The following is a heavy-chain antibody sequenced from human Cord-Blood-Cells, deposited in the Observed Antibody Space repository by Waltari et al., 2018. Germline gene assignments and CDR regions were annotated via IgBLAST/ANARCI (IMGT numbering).Heavy chain of an antibody. Sequence: QLQQWGAGLLKPSETLSLTCAVYGGSFSGYYWSWIRQPPGKGLEWIGEINHSGSTNYNPSLKSRVTISVDTSKNQFSLKLSSVTAADTAVYYCARVLTGDAFDIWGQGTMVTVSS. CDR2: INHSGST. D-gene: IGHD7-27*01. CDR3: ARVLTGDAFDI. V-gene: IGHV4-34*01. CDR1: GGSFSGYY. J-gene: IGHJ3*02.